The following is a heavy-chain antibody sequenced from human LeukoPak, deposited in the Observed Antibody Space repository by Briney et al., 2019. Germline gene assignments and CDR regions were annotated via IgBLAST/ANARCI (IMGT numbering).Heavy chain of an antibody. CDR1: GFTFSSYG. Sequence: PGGSLRLSCAASGFTFSSYGMHWVRQAPGKGLEWVAFIRYDGSNKYYADSVKGRFTISRDNSKNTLYLQMNSLRAEDTAVYYCARDHLWSFDYWGQGTLVTVSS. D-gene: IGHD3-3*02. J-gene: IGHJ4*02. CDR2: IRYDGSNK. V-gene: IGHV3-30*02. CDR3: ARDHLWSFDY.